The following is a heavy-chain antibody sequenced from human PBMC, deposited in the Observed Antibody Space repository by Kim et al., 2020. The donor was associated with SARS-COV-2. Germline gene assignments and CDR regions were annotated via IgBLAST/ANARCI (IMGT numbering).Heavy chain of an antibody. J-gene: IGHJ4*02. D-gene: IGHD1-1*01. CDR1: GFTFTSYG. Sequence: RGSLRLSCAASGFTFTSYGMHWVRQAPGKGLEWVAVISYDGSNKFYADSVKGRFTISRDNSKNTMYLQMNSLRAEDTAVYYCAKDALSGSGMPADYWGQGTLVTVSS. CDR2: ISYDGSNK. CDR3: AKDALSGSGMPADY. V-gene: IGHV3-30*18.